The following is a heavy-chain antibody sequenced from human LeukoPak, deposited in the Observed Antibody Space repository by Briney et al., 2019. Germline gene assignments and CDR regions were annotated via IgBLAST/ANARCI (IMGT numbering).Heavy chain of an antibody. CDR1: GFNFEEFG. V-gene: IGHV3-20*01. D-gene: IGHD3-16*01. CDR2: IDRKHGST. J-gene: IGHJ4*02. CDR3: ARGDGGDY. Sequence: AGSLRLSCAASGFNFEEFGKGWVRHGPGKGLEWVSGIDRKHGSTGYADSVTGRFTISRDNAKNSLYLQMDSLRAEDTAVYHCARGDGGDYWGQGILVTVS.